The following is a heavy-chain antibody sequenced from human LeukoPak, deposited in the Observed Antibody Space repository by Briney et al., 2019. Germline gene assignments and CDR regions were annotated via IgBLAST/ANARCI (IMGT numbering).Heavy chain of an antibody. CDR3: AKGYCSSTSCYYYYGMDV. V-gene: IGHV3-23*01. D-gene: IGHD2-2*01. Sequence: GGSLRLSCAASGFTFSSYAMSWVRQAPGKGQEWVSAISGSGGSTYYADSVKGRFTISRDNSKNTLYLQMNSLRAEDTAVYYCAKGYCSSTSCYYYYGMDVWGQGTTVTVSS. CDR1: GFTFSSYA. J-gene: IGHJ6*02. CDR2: ISGSGGST.